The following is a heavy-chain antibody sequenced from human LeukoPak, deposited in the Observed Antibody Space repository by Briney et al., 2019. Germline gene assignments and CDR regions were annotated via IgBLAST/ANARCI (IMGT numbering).Heavy chain of an antibody. V-gene: IGHV1-2*02. CDR2: INPNSGGT. D-gene: IGHD1-14*01. Sequence: GASVKVSCKASGYTFTDYYMHWVRQAPGQGLEWMGWINPNSGGTNYAQKFQGRVTMTRDTSISTAYMELSRLRSDDTAVYYCARELTKLSRSSDPWGQGTLVTVSS. J-gene: IGHJ5*02. CDR1: GYTFTDYY. CDR3: ARELTKLSRSSDP.